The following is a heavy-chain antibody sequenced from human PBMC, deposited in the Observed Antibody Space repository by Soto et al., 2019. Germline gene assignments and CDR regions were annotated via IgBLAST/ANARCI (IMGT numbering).Heavy chain of an antibody. CDR2: INPSGGST. D-gene: IGHD5-12*01. CDR1: GYTFTSYY. V-gene: IGHV1-46*03. CDR3: ARVRKYSGYDYHFDY. Sequence: QVQLVQSGAEVKKPGASVKVSCKASGYTFTSYYMHWVRQAPGQGLEWMGIINPSGGSTSYAQKFQGRVTMTRDTSTGTVYMELSSLRSEDTAVYYCARVRKYSGYDYHFDYWGQGTLVTVSS. J-gene: IGHJ4*02.